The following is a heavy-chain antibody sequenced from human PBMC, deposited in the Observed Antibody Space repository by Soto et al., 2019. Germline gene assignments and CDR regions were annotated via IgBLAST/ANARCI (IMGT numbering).Heavy chain of an antibody. CDR2: LNPSAGST. CDR1: GYTFTNYY. J-gene: IGHJ4*02. D-gene: IGHD3-10*01. CDR3: ARNRGSGLDY. V-gene: IGHV1-46*01. Sequence: QVQLVQSGAEVKKPGASVKVSCKASGYTFTNYYIHWVRQAPGQGLEWMGFLNPSAGSTSYAQKFQGRATMTGDTSTSTVYMGLNSLRSEDTAVYYCARNRGSGLDYWGQGTLVTVSS.